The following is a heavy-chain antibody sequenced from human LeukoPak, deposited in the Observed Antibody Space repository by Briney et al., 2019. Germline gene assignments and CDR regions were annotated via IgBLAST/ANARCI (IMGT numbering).Heavy chain of an antibody. J-gene: IGHJ5*02. CDR1: GYTFTSYD. Sequence: ASVKVSCKASGYTFTSYDINWVRQATGQGLEWMGWMNPNSGNTGYAQKFQGRVTITRNTSISTACMELSSLRSEDTAVYYCARNYDFWSGYRSNWFDPWGQGTLVTVSS. CDR3: ARNYDFWSGYRSNWFDP. V-gene: IGHV1-8*03. CDR2: MNPNSGNT. D-gene: IGHD3-3*01.